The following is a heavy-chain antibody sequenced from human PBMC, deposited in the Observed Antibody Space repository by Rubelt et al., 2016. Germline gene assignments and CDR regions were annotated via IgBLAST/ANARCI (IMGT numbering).Heavy chain of an antibody. J-gene: IGHJ5*02. V-gene: IGHV4-34*01. CDR2: INHSAST. D-gene: IGHD6-13*01. Sequence: QVQLQQWGAGLLKPSETLSLTCAVYGGSFSGYYWSWIRQPPGKGLEWIGEINHSASTNYNPSLKSRVTISVNTSKNQFSLKLGSGTAADTAGDYCARGLARAAAAPRRLWFDPWGQGTLVTVSS. CDR1: GGSFSGYY. CDR3: ARGLARAAAAPRRLWFDP.